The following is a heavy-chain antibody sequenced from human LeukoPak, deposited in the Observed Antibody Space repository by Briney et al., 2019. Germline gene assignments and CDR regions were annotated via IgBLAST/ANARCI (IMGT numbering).Heavy chain of an antibody. CDR3: ARGLGLRYFDWSKNWFDP. J-gene: IGHJ5*02. CDR2: INHSGGT. Sequence: SETLSLTCAVYGGSFSGYYWSWIRQPPGKGLEWIGEINHSGGTNYNPSLKSRVTISVDTSKNQFSLKLSSVTAADTAVYYCARGLGLRYFDWSKNWFDPWGQGTLVTVSS. CDR1: GGSFSGYY. D-gene: IGHD3-9*01. V-gene: IGHV4-34*01.